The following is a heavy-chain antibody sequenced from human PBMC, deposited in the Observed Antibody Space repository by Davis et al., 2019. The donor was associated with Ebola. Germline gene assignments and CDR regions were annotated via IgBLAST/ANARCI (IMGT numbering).Heavy chain of an antibody. D-gene: IGHD5-12*01. V-gene: IGHV4-34*01. J-gene: IGHJ5*02. CDR1: GGSFSGYC. CDR3: ARGRGYQKSNWFDP. CDR2: INHSGST. Sequence: GSLRLSCAVYGGSFSGYCWSWIRQPPGKGLEWIGEINHSGSTNYNPSLKSRVTISVDTSKNQFSLKLSSVTAADTAVYYCARGRGYQKSNWFDPWGQGTLVTVSS.